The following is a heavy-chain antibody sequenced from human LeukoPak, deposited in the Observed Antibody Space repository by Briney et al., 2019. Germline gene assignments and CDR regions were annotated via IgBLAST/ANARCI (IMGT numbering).Heavy chain of an antibody. J-gene: IGHJ4*02. CDR1: GFTFRSHA. CDR2: IYENGGTT. Sequence: GGSLRLSCVGSGFTFRSHAMSWVRQAPEKGLEFVSGIYENGGTTYYADSVKGRFSISRDNSKNTLYLQMDSLRGEDTAVYYCARSFKVDYWGQGTLVIVSS. CDR3: ARSFKVDY. V-gene: IGHV3-23*01.